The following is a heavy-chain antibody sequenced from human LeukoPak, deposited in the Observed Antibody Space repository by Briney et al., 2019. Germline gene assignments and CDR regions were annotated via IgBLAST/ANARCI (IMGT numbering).Heavy chain of an antibody. CDR3: VRAGADYPDY. Sequence: PSETLSLTSAVYGGSFCGYYWSWIRQTPGKGLEWIREINHSVSTNYNPSLKRRVTISVDTSKNQFSLNLRSVTAPDTAVYYCVRAGADYPDYWGQGILVTVSS. J-gene: IGHJ4*02. CDR2: INHSVST. CDR1: GGSFCGYY. V-gene: IGHV4-34*01. D-gene: IGHD4-11*01.